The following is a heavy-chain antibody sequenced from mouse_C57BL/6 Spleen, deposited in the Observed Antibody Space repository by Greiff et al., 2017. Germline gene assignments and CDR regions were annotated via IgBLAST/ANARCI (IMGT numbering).Heavy chain of an antibody. CDR2: ISYDGSN. V-gene: IGHV3-6*01. D-gene: IGHD3-2*02. CDR3: ARVGYSPYAMDY. Sequence: VQLKESGPGLVKPSQSLSLTCSVTGYSITSGYYWNWIRQFPGNKLEWMGYISYDGSNNYNPSLKNRSSITRDTSKNQFFLKLNSVTTEDTATYYCARVGYSPYAMDYWGQGTSVTVSS. CDR1: GYSITSGYY. J-gene: IGHJ4*01.